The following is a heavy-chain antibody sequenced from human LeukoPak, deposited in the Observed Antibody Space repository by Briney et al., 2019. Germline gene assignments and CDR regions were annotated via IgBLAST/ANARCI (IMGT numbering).Heavy chain of an antibody. CDR3: TTDVGIAAAGRYYYYYYMDV. Sequence: GGSLRLSCAASGFTFSNAWMSWVRQAPGKGLGWVGRIKSKTDGGTTDYAAPVKGRFTISRDDSKNTLYLQMDSLKTEDTAVYYCTTDVGIAAAGRYYYYYYMDVWGKGTTVTVSS. CDR1: GFTFSNAW. V-gene: IGHV3-15*01. J-gene: IGHJ6*03. D-gene: IGHD6-13*01. CDR2: IKSKTDGGTT.